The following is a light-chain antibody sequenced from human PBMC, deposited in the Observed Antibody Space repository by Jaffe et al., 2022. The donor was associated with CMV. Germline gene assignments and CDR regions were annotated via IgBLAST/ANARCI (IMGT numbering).Light chain of an antibody. J-gene: IGKJ2*03. CDR3: LQYNSYPRS. Sequence: DIQMTQSPSTLSASVGDRVTITCRASQSISSWLAWYKQKPGKAPELLINRASDLESGVPSRFSGSGSGTEFTLSINNLQPDDFATYYCLQYNSYPRSFGQGTKLEIK. V-gene: IGKV1-5*03. CDR1: QSISSW. CDR2: RAS.